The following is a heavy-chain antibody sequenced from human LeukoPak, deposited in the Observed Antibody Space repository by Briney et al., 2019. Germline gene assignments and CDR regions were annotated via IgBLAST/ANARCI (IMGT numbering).Heavy chain of an antibody. CDR1: GGSVSSTTYY. V-gene: IGHV4-39*01. CDR3: ARYVVYGSGKYYFDY. D-gene: IGHD3-10*01. Sequence: PSETLSLTCTVSGGSVSSTTYYWSWIRQPPGKGLEWIASINYSGSTYYSPSLKSRVTISVDTSENQFSLELSSVTAADTAVYYCARYVVYGSGKYYFDYWGQGTLVTVSS. J-gene: IGHJ4*02. CDR2: INYSGST.